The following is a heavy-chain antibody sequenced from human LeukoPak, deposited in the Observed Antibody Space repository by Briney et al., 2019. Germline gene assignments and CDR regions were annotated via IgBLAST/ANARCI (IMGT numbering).Heavy chain of an antibody. D-gene: IGHD3-10*01. CDR2: INNSGST. CDR1: GGSFSGYY. CDR3: SRVRVLYYGSGSYYFGY. V-gene: IGHV4-34*01. Sequence: SQTLSLTCAVYGGSFSGYYWSWIRHPQAQGRELVGEINNSGSTNYNPSLKIRVTISVNTYKNQSSLKLRPVTDADTPGYNWSRVRVLYYGSGSYYFGYWGQGTLGTGSS. J-gene: IGHJ4*02.